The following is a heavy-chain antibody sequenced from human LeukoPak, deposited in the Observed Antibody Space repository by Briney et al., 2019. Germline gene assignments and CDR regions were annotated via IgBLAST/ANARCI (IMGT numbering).Heavy chain of an antibody. J-gene: IGHJ4*02. V-gene: IGHV4-59*08. CDR3: ERHVSNYYGSFDY. Sequence: SETLSLTCTVSGGSISSYYWSWIRQPPGKGLEWIGYIYYSGSTNYNPSLNSRVTISVDTSKNQFFLKLSSVTAADTAVYYCERHVSNYYGSFDYWGQGTLVTVSS. CDR1: GGSISSYY. CDR2: IYYSGST. D-gene: IGHD3-10*01.